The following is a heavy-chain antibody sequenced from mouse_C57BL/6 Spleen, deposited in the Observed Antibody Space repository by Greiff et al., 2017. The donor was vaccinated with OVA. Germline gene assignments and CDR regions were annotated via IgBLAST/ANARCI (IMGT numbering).Heavy chain of an antibody. CDR3: AREFTTVVAPNWYFDV. Sequence: QVQLQQPGAELVRPGSSVKLSCKASGYTFTSYWMDWVKQRPGQGLEWIGNIYPSDSETHYNQKFKDKATLTVDKSSSTAYMQLSSLTSEDSAVYYCAREFTTVVAPNWYFDVWGTGTTLTVSS. V-gene: IGHV1-61*01. CDR1: GYTFTSYW. J-gene: IGHJ1*03. CDR2: IYPSDSET. D-gene: IGHD1-1*01.